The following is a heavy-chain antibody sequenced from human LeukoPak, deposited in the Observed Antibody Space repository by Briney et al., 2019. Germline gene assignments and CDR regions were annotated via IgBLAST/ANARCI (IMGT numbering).Heavy chain of an antibody. J-gene: IGHJ5*02. D-gene: IGHD6-13*01. CDR3: ARLALDSSSWYSNCFDP. V-gene: IGHV5-51*01. CDR1: GYSFTSYW. CDR2: IYPGDSDT. Sequence: GESLKISCKGSGYSFTSYWIGWVRQMPGKGLEWMGIIYPGDSDTRYSPSFQGQVTISADKSISTAYLQWSSLKASDTAMYYCARLALDSSSWYSNCFDPWGQGTLVTVSS.